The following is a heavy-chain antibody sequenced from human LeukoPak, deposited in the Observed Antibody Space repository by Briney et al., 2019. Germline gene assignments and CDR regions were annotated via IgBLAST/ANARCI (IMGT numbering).Heavy chain of an antibody. CDR2: IYYSGST. Sequence: SETLSLTCTVSGGSISSYYWSWIRQPPGKGLEWIGYIYYSGSTNYNPSLKSRVTISVDTSKNQFSLKLSSVTAADTAVYYCARVAAVEMAILPGAFDIWGQGTMVTVSS. CDR3: ARVAAVEMAILPGAFDI. CDR1: GGSISSYY. J-gene: IGHJ3*02. V-gene: IGHV4-59*01. D-gene: IGHD5-24*01.